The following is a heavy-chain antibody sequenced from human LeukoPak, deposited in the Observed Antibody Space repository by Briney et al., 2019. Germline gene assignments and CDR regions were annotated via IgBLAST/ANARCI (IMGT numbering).Heavy chain of an antibody. CDR3: ARHYDRFVFDY. CDR1: GGSFSGYY. V-gene: IGHV4-34*01. CDR2: INHSGST. D-gene: IGHD3-3*01. Sequence: PSETLSLTCAVYGGSFSGYYWSWIRQPPGKGLEWIGEINHSGSTNYNPSLKSRVTISVDTSKNQFSLKLSSVTAADTAVYYCARHYDRFVFDYWGQGTLVTLSS. J-gene: IGHJ4*02.